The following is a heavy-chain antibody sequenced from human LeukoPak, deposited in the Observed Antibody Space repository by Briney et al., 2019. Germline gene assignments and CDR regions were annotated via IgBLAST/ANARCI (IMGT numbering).Heavy chain of an antibody. CDR2: IYHSGST. CDR3: AREGDTARGFDY. D-gene: IGHD5-18*01. V-gene: IGHV4-38-2*02. Sequence: PSETLSLTCAVSGYSISSGYYWGWIRQPPGKGLEWIGSIYHSGSTYYNPSLKSRVTISVDTSKNQFFLKLSSVTAADTAVYYCAREGDTARGFDYWGQGTLVTVSS. CDR1: GYSISSGYY. J-gene: IGHJ4*02.